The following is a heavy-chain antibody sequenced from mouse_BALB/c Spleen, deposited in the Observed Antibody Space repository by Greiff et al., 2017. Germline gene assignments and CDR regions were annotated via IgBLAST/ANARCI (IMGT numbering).Heavy chain of an antibody. V-gene: IGHV1-80*01. CDR3: ARGRYDRTMDY. J-gene: IGHJ4*01. Sequence: PLQQSGAELVRPGSSVKISCKASGYAFSSYWMNWVKQRPGQGLEWIGQIYPGDGDTNYNGKFKGKATLTADKSSSTAYMQLSSLTSEDSAVYFCARGRYDRTMDYWGQGTSVTVSS. D-gene: IGHD2-14*01. CDR1: GYAFSSYW. CDR2: IYPGDGDT.